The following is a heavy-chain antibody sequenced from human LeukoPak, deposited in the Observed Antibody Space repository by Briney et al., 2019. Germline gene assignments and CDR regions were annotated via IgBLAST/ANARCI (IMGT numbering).Heavy chain of an antibody. Sequence: GASVKVSCKASGYTFTSYYMHWVRQAPGQGLEWMGIINPSGGSTSYAQKFQGRVTMTRDTSTSTVYMELSSLRSDDTSVYYCARTSSGWYYFDYWGQGTLVTVSS. CDR3: ARTSSGWYYFDY. CDR1: GYTFTSYY. D-gene: IGHD6-19*01. CDR2: INPSGGST. J-gene: IGHJ4*02. V-gene: IGHV1-46*01.